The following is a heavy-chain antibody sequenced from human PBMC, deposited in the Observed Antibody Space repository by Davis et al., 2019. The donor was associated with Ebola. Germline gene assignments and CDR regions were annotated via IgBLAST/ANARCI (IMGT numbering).Heavy chain of an antibody. V-gene: IGHV3-66*01. Sequence: GGSLRLSCAASGFTVSSNYMSWVRQAPGKGLEWVSVIYSGGSTYYADSVKGRFTISRDNSKNTLYLQMNSLRAEDTAVYYCARVRQYYYVDYWGQGTLVTVSS. J-gene: IGHJ4*02. CDR2: IYSGGST. CDR1: GFTVSSNY. D-gene: IGHD3-10*02. CDR3: ARVRQYYYVDY.